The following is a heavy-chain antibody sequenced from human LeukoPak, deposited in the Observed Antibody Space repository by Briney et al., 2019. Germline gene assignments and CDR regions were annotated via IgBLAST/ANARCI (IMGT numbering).Heavy chain of an antibody. V-gene: IGHV3-23*01. CDR1: GFTFRAFG. CDR2: IDGPGDRT. J-gene: IGHJ4*02. Sequence: PGGSLRLSCAATGFTFRAFGMSWVRRAPGEGLEWVSSIDGPGDRTKYADSVKGRFSVSRDNSKSTLYLQLNGLRGEDTATYYCAKDRNMVRGNVVRPGYFDHWGQGILVSVSS. CDR3: AKDRNMVRGNVVRPGYFDH. D-gene: IGHD3-10*01.